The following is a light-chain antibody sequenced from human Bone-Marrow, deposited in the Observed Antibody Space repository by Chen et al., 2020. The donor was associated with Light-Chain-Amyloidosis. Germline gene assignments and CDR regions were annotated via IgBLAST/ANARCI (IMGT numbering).Light chain of an antibody. CDR2: GSS. CDR3: QQYGTSPLT. Sequence: EIVLTQSPGTLSLSPGEGVNLSCRASQTISSNYLPWYQQKCGQAPRLLIYGSSSRATGIPDRFTGSGSGTDFTLTINRLEPEDFAMYYCQQYGTSPLTFGGGTKVEIK. J-gene: IGKJ4*01. V-gene: IGKV3-20*01. CDR1: QTISSNY.